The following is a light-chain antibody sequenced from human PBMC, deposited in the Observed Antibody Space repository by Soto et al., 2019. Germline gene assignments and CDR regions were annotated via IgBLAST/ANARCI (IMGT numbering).Light chain of an antibody. CDR1: QSINSF. V-gene: IGKV1-39*01. CDR3: QQSYSTPPWT. Sequence: DIQMTQSPSSLSASVGDRVTITCRASQSINSFLNWYQQKPGKAPKLLIYAASSLESGVPSRFSGSGSGTDFTLTISSLQPEDFATYDCQQSYSTPPWTFGQGTKVEIK. CDR2: AAS. J-gene: IGKJ1*01.